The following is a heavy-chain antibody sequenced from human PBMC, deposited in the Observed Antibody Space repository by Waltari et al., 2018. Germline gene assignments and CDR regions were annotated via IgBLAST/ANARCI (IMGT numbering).Heavy chain of an antibody. CDR2: IWFDGSDK. J-gene: IGHJ4*02. CDR1: GFTFSTFG. CDR3: AKDAFGNTYLDF. D-gene: IGHD2-2*02. Sequence: QVILVESGGGVVQPGGSLRLSCATSGFTFSTFGMHWVRQAPGKGLELVALIWFDGSDKFYADSVRDRFTISRDNSARTLYLDMDSLRLDDTAMYYCAKDAFGNTYLDFWGQGTLVTVSS. V-gene: IGHV3-30*02.